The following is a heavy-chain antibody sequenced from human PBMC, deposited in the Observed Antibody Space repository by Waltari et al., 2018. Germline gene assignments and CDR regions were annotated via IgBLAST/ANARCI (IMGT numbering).Heavy chain of an antibody. CDR3: ATWRWGQSEFDY. V-gene: IGHV3-7*01. CDR1: GFTFRRHW. J-gene: IGHJ4*02. Sequence: EAQLVESGGKLVQPGGSLRLSWLASGFTFRRHWMSWVRQAPGRGLEWVATIKEDGSDKHYVDSVRGRVTISRDNANDSLYLQMNSLRAEDTAVYYCATWRWGQSEFDYWGQGTLVTVSS. CDR2: IKEDGSDK. D-gene: IGHD7-27*01.